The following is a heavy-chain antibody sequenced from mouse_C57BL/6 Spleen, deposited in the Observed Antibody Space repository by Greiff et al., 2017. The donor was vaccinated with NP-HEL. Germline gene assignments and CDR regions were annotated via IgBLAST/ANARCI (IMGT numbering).Heavy chain of an antibody. CDR1: GYTFTSYW. CDR2: IDPSDSYT. CDR3: ARGEDGYV. Sequence: QVQLQQPGAELVMPGASVKLSCKASGYTFTSYWMHWVKQRPGQGLEWIGEIDPSDSYTNYNQKFKGKSTLTVDKSSSTAYMQLSSLTSEDSAVYYCARGEDGYVWGTGTTVTVSS. V-gene: IGHV1-69*01. D-gene: IGHD1-1*01. J-gene: IGHJ1*03.